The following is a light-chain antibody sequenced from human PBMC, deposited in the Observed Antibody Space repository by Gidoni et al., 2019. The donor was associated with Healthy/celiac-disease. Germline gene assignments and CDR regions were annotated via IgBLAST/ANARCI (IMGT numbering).Light chain of an antibody. CDR2: DVS. CDR1: SSDVGGYNY. CDR3: SSYTSSSTL. V-gene: IGLV2-14*01. Sequence: QSALTQPASVSGSPGQSITISCPGTSSDVGGYNYVSWYQQHPGKAPKLMIYDVSNRSSGVSNRFSGSKSGNTASLTISGLQAEDEADYYCSSYTSSSTLFGGGTKLTVL. J-gene: IGLJ2*01.